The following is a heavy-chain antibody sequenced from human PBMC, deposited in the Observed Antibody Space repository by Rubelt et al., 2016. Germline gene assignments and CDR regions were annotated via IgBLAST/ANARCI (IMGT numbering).Heavy chain of an antibody. CDR3: ARGHDEYGAGSQDY. D-gene: IGHD3-10*01. J-gene: IGHJ4*02. V-gene: IGHV4-34*01. Sequence: QVQLQQWGAGLLKPSETLSLTCAVYGGSFSGYYCSWIRQPPGKGLGWIGEINHSGSTNYNPSLKSRVTISVDTAKDQFSVKVSAGTGADTAVDYGARGHDEYGAGSQDYWGQGTLVTVSS. CDR2: INHSGST. CDR1: GGSFSGYY.